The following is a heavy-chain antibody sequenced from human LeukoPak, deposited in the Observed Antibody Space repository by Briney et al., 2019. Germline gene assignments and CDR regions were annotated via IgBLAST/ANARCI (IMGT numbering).Heavy chain of an antibody. CDR2: IYYSGST. J-gene: IGHJ4*02. V-gene: IGHV4-39*01. CDR3: ARLPDCSSTTCLNDK. Sequence: WIRQPPGKGLEWIGSIYYSGSTYYNPSLKSRVTISVDTSKSQFSLKLRSLTAADTAVYYCARLPDCSSTTCLNDKWGQGTLVTVSS. D-gene: IGHD2-2*01.